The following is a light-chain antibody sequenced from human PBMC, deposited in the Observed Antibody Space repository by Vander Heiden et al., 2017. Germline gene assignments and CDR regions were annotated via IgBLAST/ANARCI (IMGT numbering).Light chain of an antibody. CDR3: QQYSSYWT. V-gene: IGKV1-5*03. J-gene: IGKJ1*01. Sequence: DIRMTQSPSTLSASVGDRVTITCRASQTISRWLAWYQQKPGTAPKLLIYQISTLESGVPSRFSGSGSGTEFTLTSSSLQPDDFATYFCQQYSSYWTFGQGTKVDIK. CDR1: QTISRW. CDR2: QIS.